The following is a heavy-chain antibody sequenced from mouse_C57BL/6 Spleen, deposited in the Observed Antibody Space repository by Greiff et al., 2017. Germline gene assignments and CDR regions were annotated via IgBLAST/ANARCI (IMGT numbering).Heavy chain of an antibody. CDR3: ARRLYYGSSYSY. Sequence: EVQLQQSGPGLVKPSQTVFLTCTVTGISITTGNYRWSWIRQFPGNKLEWIGYIYYSGTITYNPSLTSRTTITRDTPKNQFFLEMNSLTAEDTATYYCARRLYYGSSYSYWGQGTTLTVSS. J-gene: IGHJ2*01. CDR2: IYYSGTI. D-gene: IGHD1-1*01. V-gene: IGHV3-5*01. CDR1: GISITTGNYR.